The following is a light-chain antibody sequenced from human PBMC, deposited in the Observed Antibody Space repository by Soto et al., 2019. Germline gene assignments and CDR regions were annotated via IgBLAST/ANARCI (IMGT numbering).Light chain of an antibody. CDR2: DAS. Sequence: DIQMTQSPSSLSASVGDRVTITCQASQDISNYLNWYQQKPGKAPKLLIYDASNLETGVPSRFSGSGSGTDFTFNISSLQPEDLATYYCQQYDNLPPTCGGGTKVEIK. V-gene: IGKV1-33*01. J-gene: IGKJ4*01. CDR1: QDISNY. CDR3: QQYDNLPPT.